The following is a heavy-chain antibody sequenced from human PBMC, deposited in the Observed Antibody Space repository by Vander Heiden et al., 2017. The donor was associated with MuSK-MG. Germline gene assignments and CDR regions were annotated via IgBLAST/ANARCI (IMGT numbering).Heavy chain of an antibody. J-gene: IGHJ4*02. CDR2: ISWNSGSI. Sequence: EVQLVESGGGLVQPGRSLRLSCAASGFTFDDYAMHWVRQAPGKGLECVSGISWNSGSIGYADSVKGRFTISRDNAKNSLYLQMNSLRAEDTALYYCAKGVRLGDLGSFDYWGQGTLVTVSS. D-gene: IGHD3-16*01. V-gene: IGHV3-9*01. CDR3: AKGVRLGDLGSFDY. CDR1: GFTFDDYA.